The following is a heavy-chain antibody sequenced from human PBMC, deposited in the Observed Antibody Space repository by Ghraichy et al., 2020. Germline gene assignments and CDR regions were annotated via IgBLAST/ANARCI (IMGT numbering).Heavy chain of an antibody. Sequence: GGSLRLSCAASGFSFSDYYMSWIRQAPGKGLEYLSFISGGGGAKYHADSVKGRFTISRDNANNSLYLQMNSLRAEDTAVYYCARGLGVVVVPAALDFWGRGLLVTVSS. CDR1: GFSFSDYY. CDR2: ISGGGGAK. CDR3: ARGLGVVVVPAALDF. J-gene: IGHJ4*02. V-gene: IGHV3-11*01. D-gene: IGHD2-2*01.